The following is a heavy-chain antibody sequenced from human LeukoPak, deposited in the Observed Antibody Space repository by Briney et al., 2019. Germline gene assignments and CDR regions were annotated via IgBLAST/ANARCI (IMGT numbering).Heavy chain of an antibody. V-gene: IGHV3-30*04. CDR1: GFSFSSYA. CDR3: ARDWQGSPGYYFHY. D-gene: IGHD2-2*01. Sequence: GGSLSLSCAASGFSFSSYAMHWVRQAPGKGLEWVAVISYDETNKYYGDSVKGRFTISRDNSKNTLYLQMNSLRAEDTAVYYCARDWQGSPGYYFHYWGQGTLVTVSS. J-gene: IGHJ4*02. CDR2: ISYDETNK.